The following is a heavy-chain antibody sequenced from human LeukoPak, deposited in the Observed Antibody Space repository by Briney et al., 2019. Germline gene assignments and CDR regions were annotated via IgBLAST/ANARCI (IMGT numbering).Heavy chain of an antibody. CDR2: ISGTAGST. CDR3: ATGFAFDI. Sequence: QPGGSLRLSCAASGFTFSSYAMSWVRQAPGKGLEWVSAISGTAGSTYYADSVKGRFTISRDNAKNSLYLQMNSLRAEDTAVYYCATGFAFDIWGQGTMVTVSS. J-gene: IGHJ3*02. CDR1: GFTFSSYA. V-gene: IGHV3-23*01.